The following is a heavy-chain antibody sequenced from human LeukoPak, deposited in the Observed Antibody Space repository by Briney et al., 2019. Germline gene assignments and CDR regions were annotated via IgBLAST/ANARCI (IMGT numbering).Heavy chain of an antibody. CDR3: ARDVGLELKNWFDP. J-gene: IGHJ5*02. CDR2: IIPIFGSA. Sequence: RASVKVSCKASGYTFTSYDINWVRQATGQGLEWMGGIIPIFGSATYAQKFQGRVTITADKSTSTAYMELSSLRSEDTAVYYCARDVGLELKNWFDPWGQGTLVTVSS. V-gene: IGHV1-69*06. D-gene: IGHD1-7*01. CDR1: GYTFTSYD.